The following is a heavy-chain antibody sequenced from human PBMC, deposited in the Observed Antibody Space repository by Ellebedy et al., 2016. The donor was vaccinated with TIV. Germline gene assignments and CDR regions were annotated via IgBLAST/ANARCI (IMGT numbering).Heavy chain of an antibody. V-gene: IGHV3-48*03. CDR3: ASCSGGSCYSAGYYYYGMDV. CDR1: GFTFSSYE. Sequence: PGGSLRLSCAASGFTFSSYEMNWVRQAPGKGLEWVSYISSSGSTIYYADSVKGRFTISRDNAKNSLYLQMNSLRAEDTAVYYCASCSGGSCYSAGYYYYGMDVWGQGTTVTVSS. J-gene: IGHJ6*02. D-gene: IGHD2-15*01. CDR2: ISSSGSTI.